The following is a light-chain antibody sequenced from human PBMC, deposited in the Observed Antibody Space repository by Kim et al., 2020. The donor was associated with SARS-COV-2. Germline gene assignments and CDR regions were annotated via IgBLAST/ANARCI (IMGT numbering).Light chain of an antibody. V-gene: IGKV3-15*01. CDR2: GAS. Sequence: EIVVTQFPATLSVSPGQRVTLSCRASQDVTTNLAWYQQKPGQAPRLVIYGASTRATGFSVRFSGSGSGTEFTLAITSLQSEDFAVYYCEQYHKWPYTFGQGTKLEI. CDR1: QDVTTN. CDR3: EQYHKWPYT. J-gene: IGKJ2*01.